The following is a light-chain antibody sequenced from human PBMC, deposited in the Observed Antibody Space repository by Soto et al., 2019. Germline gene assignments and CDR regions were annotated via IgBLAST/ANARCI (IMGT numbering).Light chain of an antibody. CDR1: QSISTW. CDR3: QQYNSYSPT. J-gene: IGKJ1*01. CDR2: KAS. V-gene: IGKV1-5*03. Sequence: DIQMTQSPSTLSASVGDRVTITCRASQSISTWLAWYQQEPGKAPKLLIHKASSLQSGVPSRFSGSGSGTDFTLTISSLHPDDFATYYCQQYNSYSPTFGQAPNVDIK.